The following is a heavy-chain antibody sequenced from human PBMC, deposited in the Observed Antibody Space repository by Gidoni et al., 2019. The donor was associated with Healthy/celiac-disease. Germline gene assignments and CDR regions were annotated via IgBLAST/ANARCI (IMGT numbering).Heavy chain of an antibody. CDR2: INHSGST. CDR1: GGSFSGYY. CDR3: ARGGAYCGGDCYYYFDY. J-gene: IGHJ4*02. V-gene: IGHV4-34*01. D-gene: IGHD2-21*01. Sequence: QVQLQQWGAGLLKPSGALSLTCAVYGGSFSGYYWSWIRQPPGKGLEWIGEINHSGSTNYNPSLKSRVTISVDTSKNQFSLKLSSVTAADTAVYYCARGGAYCGGDCYYYFDYWGQGTLVTVSS.